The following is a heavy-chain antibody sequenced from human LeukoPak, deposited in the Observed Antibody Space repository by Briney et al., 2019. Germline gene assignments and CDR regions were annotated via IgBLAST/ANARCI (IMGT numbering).Heavy chain of an antibody. D-gene: IGHD2-15*01. CDR1: GFTFSTYA. CDR2: ITSDGSKK. V-gene: IGHV3-30-3*01. Sequence: GGSLRLSCAASGFTFSTYALHWIRQAPGKGLEWVAAITSDGSKKYYADSVKGRFTISRDNAKNSLYLQMNSLRAEDTALYYCARSYCSGGSCYPPYYWGQGTLVTVSS. J-gene: IGHJ4*02. CDR3: ARSYCSGGSCYPPYY.